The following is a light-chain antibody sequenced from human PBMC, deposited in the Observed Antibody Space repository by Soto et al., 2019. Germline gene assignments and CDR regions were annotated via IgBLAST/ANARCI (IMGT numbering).Light chain of an antibody. CDR1: SSNVGGYHY. CDR2: EVS. CDR3: CSYTSSPASL. V-gene: IGLV2-14*01. J-gene: IGLJ2*01. Sequence: QSALTQPASVSGSPGQSITISCTGSSSNVGGYHYISWYQQYPGDAPKLVISEVSNRPSGVSNRFSGSKSGNTASLTISGLQADDEADYYCCSYTSSPASLFGGGTKLTVL.